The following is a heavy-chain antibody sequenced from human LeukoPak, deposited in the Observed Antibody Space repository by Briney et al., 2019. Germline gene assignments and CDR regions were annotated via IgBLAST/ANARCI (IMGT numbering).Heavy chain of an antibody. CDR3: ARATTMVRGVILLAFDY. Sequence: ASVKVSCKASGYTFTGYYMHWARQAPGQGLEWMGWINPNSGGTNYAQKFQGRVTMTRDTSISTAYMELSRLRSDDTAVYYCARATTMVRGVILLAFDYWGQGTLVTVSS. D-gene: IGHD3-10*01. J-gene: IGHJ4*02. CDR1: GYTFTGYY. V-gene: IGHV1-2*02. CDR2: INPNSGGT.